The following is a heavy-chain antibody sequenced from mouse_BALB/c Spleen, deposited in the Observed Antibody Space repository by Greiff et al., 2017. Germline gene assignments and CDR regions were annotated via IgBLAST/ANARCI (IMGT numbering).Heavy chain of an antibody. CDR1: GYTFTEYI. J-gene: IGHJ2*01. CDR2: FYPGSGSI. V-gene: IGHV1-62-2*01. D-gene: IGHD1-2*01. CDR3: ARHEPYGYYFDY. Sequence: VQLQQSGAGLVKPGASVKLSCKASGYTFTEYIIHCVKQRSGQGLEWIGWFYPGSGSIKYNEKFKDKATLTADKSSSTVYMELSRLTSEDSAVYFCARHEPYGYYFDYWGQGTTLTVSS.